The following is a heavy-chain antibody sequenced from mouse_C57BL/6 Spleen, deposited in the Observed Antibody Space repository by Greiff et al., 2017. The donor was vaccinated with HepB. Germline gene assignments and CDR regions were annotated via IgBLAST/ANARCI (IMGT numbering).Heavy chain of an antibody. J-gene: IGHJ4*01. D-gene: IGHD2-4*01. CDR1: GYTFTSYW. Sequence: QVQLQQPGAELVKPGASVKVSCKASGYTFTSYWMHWVKQRPGQGLEWIGRIHPSDRDTNYNQKFKGKATLTVDKSSSTAYMQLSSLTSEDSAVYYCAIHGGYYDYEDAMDYWGQGTSVTVSS. CDR2: IHPSDRDT. CDR3: AIHGGYYDYEDAMDY. V-gene: IGHV1-74*01.